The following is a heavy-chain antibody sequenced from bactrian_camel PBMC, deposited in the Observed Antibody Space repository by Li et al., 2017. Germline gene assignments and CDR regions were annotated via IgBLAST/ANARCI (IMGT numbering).Heavy chain of an antibody. J-gene: IGHJ4*01. Sequence: VQLVESGGGSVQTGGSLRLSCATSGPIYNRNAVGWFRQAPGKEREEVATIDNGGATNYADSVQGRFWIYKDNAENTLYLQMNSLTPEDTAMYYCAADNVNLQLARHYSYWGQGTQVTVS. CDR2: IDNGGAT. D-gene: IGHD7*01. CDR1: GPIYNRNA. V-gene: IGHV3S53*01. CDR3: AADNVNLQLARHYSY.